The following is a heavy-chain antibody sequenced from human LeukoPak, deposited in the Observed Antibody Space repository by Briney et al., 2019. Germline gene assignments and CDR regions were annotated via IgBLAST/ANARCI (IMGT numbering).Heavy chain of an antibody. D-gene: IGHD5-12*01. CDR3: ARVPADIVATYYMDV. CDR2: IYTSGST. V-gene: IGHV4-61*02. CDR1: GGSISSGSYC. Sequence: NASQTLSLTCTVAGGSISSGSYCWRWIRQPAGKGLEWIGRIYTSGSTNYNPSLKRRVTISVDTSNNQFSLKQSPGTGADTAVYNCARVPADIVATYYMDVWGKGTTVTVSS. J-gene: IGHJ6*03.